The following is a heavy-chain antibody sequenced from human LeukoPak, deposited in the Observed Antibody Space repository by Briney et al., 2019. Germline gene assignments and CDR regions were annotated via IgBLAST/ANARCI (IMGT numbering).Heavy chain of an antibody. D-gene: IGHD6-19*01. Sequence: KPSETLSLTCTVSGGSISSYYWSWIRQPPGKGLEWIGYIYYSGSTNYNPSLKSRVTISVDTSKNQFSLKLSSVTAADTAVYYCARHSSSSSGWYLPYYGMDVWGQGTTVTVSS. CDR3: ARHSSSSSGWYLPYYGMDV. CDR2: IYYSGST. V-gene: IGHV4-59*08. CDR1: GGSISSYY. J-gene: IGHJ6*02.